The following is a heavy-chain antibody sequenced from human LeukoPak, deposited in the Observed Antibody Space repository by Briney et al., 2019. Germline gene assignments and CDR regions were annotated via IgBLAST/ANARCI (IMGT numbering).Heavy chain of an antibody. CDR3: TRLWGDCGGDCYSHDY. D-gene: IGHD2-21*02. J-gene: IGHJ4*02. Sequence: GGSLKLSCVASGFTFSGSVTNWVRQASGKGLEWVGRIRSKANSYATAYAASVKGRFTISRDDSKNTAYLQMNSLRTEDAAVYYCTRLWGDCGGDCYSHDYWGQGALVTVSS. CDR2: IRSKANSYAT. CDR1: GFTFSGSV. V-gene: IGHV3-73*01.